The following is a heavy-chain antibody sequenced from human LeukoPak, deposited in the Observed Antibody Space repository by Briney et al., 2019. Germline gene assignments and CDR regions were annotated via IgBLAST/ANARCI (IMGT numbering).Heavy chain of an antibody. CDR3: ATAPLNGGSSGGYSFDY. D-gene: IGHD6-19*01. Sequence: GASVKVSCKASGYTFTAYYMHWVRQAPGQGLEWMGWINPNSGGTNYAEKFQDRVTVTRDTSISTVYMQMNRLRSDDTAVYYCATAPLNGGSSGGYSFDYWGQGTLVTVSS. V-gene: IGHV1-2*02. CDR2: INPNSGGT. J-gene: IGHJ4*02. CDR1: GYTFTAYY.